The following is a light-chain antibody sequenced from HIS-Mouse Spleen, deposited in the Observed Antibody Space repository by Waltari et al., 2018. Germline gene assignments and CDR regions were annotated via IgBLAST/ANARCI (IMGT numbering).Light chain of an antibody. V-gene: IGKV1-5*03. CDR1: KSISSW. J-gene: IGKJ1*01. CDR2: KAS. Sequence: DIQMTQSPSTLSASVGDRVTNTGRASKSISSWLAWYQQKPGTAPKLLIYKASSLESGVPSRFSGSGSGTEFTLTISSLQPDDFATYYCQQYNSYSWTFGQGTKVEIK. CDR3: QQYNSYSWT.